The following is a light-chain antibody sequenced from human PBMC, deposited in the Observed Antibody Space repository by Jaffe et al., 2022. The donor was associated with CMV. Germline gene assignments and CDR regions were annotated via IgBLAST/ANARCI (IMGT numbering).Light chain of an antibody. J-gene: IGLJ3*02. CDR3: TAWDDSLSAV. Sequence: QSVLTQPPSASGTPGQRVTISCSGSSSNIGSNYVHWYQQHPGTAPKLLIYRNNQRPSGVPDRFSGSKSGTSASLAISGLRFEDEADYYCTAWDDSLSAVFGGGTKLTVL. V-gene: IGLV1-47*01. CDR2: RNN. CDR1: SSNIGSNY.